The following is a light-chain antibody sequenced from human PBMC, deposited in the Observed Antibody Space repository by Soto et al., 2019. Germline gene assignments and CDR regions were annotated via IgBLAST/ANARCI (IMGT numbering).Light chain of an antibody. V-gene: IGKV1-27*01. CDR1: QGISHY. J-gene: IGKJ3*01. Sequence: DIQMTQSPSSLSASVGDRVTITCRATQGISHYLAWYQQRPGGVPKLLIHAASTLHSGVSSRFSGSGSGTDFTLTISSLQPEDVGTYYCQKYDNGPFTFGPGTKVALK. CDR2: AAS. CDR3: QKYDNGPFT.